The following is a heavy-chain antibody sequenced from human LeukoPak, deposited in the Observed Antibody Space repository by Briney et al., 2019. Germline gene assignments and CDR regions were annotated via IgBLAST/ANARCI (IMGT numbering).Heavy chain of an antibody. D-gene: IGHD3-22*01. J-gene: IGHJ4*02. CDR2: ISAYNGNT. CDR1: GYTFTSYG. V-gene: IGHV1-18*01. Sequence: ASVKVSCKASGYTFTSYGISWVRQAPGQGLEWMGWISAYNGNTNYAQKLQGRVTMTTDTSTSTAYMELRSLRSDDTAVYYRAREGTYYDSSGYYDYWGQGTLVTVSS. CDR3: AREGTYYDSSGYYDY.